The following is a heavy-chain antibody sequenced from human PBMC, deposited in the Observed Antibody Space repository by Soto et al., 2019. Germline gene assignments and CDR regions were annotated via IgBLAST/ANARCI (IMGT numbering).Heavy chain of an antibody. CDR2: ISGSAART. Sequence: DVQLWESGGDLVRPGASLRLSCTASGFTFYQYTISWVRQAPGRGLEWVAGISGSAARTFYADSVRGRVSISRDKSRNTVYLQMNSWRVDDTAVYYCVKDRQPDGRGDFDWWGEGTRVTFS. CDR3: VKDRQPDGRGDFDW. J-gene: IGHJ4*02. D-gene: IGHD1-1*01. CDR1: GFTFYQYT. V-gene: IGHV3-23*01.